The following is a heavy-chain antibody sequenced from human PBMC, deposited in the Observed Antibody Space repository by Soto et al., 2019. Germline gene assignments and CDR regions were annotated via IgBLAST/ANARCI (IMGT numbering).Heavy chain of an antibody. J-gene: IGHJ6*02. CDR3: ARDHYVYDILTGYGYYYGMDV. Sequence: TSETLYLTCTVSGGSISSGDYYWSWIRQPPGKGLEWIGYIYYSGSTYYNPSLKSRVTISVDTSKNQFSLKLSSVTAADTAVYYCARDHYVYDILTGYGYYYGMDVWGQGTTVTVSS. V-gene: IGHV4-30-4*01. CDR1: GGSISSGDYY. D-gene: IGHD3-9*01. CDR2: IYYSGST.